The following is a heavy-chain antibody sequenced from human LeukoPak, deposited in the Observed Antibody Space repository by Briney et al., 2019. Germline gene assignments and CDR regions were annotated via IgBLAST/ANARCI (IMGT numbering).Heavy chain of an antibody. CDR3: ARGREQYSGSYLDYYYYMDV. Sequence: SETLSLTCTVSGGSISSGGYYWSWIRQHPGKGLEWIGYIYYSGSTNYNPSLKSRVAISVDTSKNQFSLKLSSVTAADTAVYYCARGREQYSGSYLDYYYYMDVWGKGTTVTVSS. CDR2: IYYSGST. J-gene: IGHJ6*03. CDR1: GGSISSGGYY. V-gene: IGHV4-61*08. D-gene: IGHD1-26*01.